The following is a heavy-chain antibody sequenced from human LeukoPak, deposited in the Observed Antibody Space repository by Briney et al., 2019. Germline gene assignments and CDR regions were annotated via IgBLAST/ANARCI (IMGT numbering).Heavy chain of an antibody. V-gene: IGHV3-11*01. CDR2: ISSSGSTT. J-gene: IGHJ6*02. Sequence: KSGGSLRLSCAASGFTFSDYYMSWIRQAPGKGLEWVSYISSSGSTTYYADSVKGRFTISRDNAKNSLYLQMNSLRAEDTAVYYCARDDTYYDFWSGLDVWGQGTTVTVSS. D-gene: IGHD3-3*01. CDR3: ARDDTYYDFWSGLDV. CDR1: GFTFSDYY.